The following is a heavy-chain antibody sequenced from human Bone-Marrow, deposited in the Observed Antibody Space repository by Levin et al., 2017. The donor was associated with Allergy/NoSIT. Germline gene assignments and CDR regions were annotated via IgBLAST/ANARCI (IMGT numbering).Heavy chain of an antibody. Sequence: PGGSLRLSCAASGFTFSDYYMSWIRQAPGKGLEWVSYISSSGSTIYYADSVKGRFTISRDNAKNSLYLQMNSLRAEDTAVYYCARDRYPLYYYYGMDVWGQGTTVTVSS. D-gene: IGHD1-26*01. J-gene: IGHJ6*02. CDR2: ISSSGSTI. CDR3: ARDRYPLYYYYGMDV. CDR1: GFTFSDYY. V-gene: IGHV3-11*01.